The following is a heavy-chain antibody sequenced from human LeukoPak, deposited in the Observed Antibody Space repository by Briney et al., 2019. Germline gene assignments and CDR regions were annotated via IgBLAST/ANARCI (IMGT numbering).Heavy chain of an antibody. CDR3: ARGYRGYSYGYDY. Sequence: HGGSLRLSCVASGFTFSSYEMNWVRQAPGKGLEWVSYISTGGNTIYYADSVKGRFTISRDNAKNSLYLQMNSLRAEDTAIYYCARGYRGYSYGYDYWGQGTLVTVSS. D-gene: IGHD5-18*01. CDR2: ISTGGNTI. V-gene: IGHV3-48*03. J-gene: IGHJ4*02. CDR1: GFTFSSYE.